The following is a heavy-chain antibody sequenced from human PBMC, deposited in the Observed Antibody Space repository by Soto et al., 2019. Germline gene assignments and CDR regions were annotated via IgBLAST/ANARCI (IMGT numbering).Heavy chain of an antibody. J-gene: IGHJ3*02. V-gene: IGHV4-4*07. Sequence: QVQLQESGPGLVKPSETLSLICTVSGGSISNYVWDWIRQPAGKGLEWIGRIFSSGSTNYNASLKSRVTMSVDTSKNQVSLKLTSMTAADTAVYYCARNVASPGVSGSWGAFDTWGQGTMVTVSS. CDR1: GGSISNYV. D-gene: IGHD5-12*01. CDR3: ARNVASPGVSGSWGAFDT. CDR2: IFSSGST.